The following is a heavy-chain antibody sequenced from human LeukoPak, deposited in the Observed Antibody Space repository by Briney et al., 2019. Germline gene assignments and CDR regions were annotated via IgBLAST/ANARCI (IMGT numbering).Heavy chain of an antibody. J-gene: IGHJ4*02. CDR2: IKQDRSEK. Sequence: GGSLRLSCAASGFTFSSYWMSWVRQAPGKGLEGVANIKQDRSEKYYVDSVKGRFTISRDNAKNSLYLQMNSLRAEDTAVYYCARESTAAVWFGELLSYFDYWGQGTLVTVSA. V-gene: IGHV3-7*01. CDR3: ARESTAAVWFGELLSYFDY. CDR1: GFTFSSYW. D-gene: IGHD3-10*01.